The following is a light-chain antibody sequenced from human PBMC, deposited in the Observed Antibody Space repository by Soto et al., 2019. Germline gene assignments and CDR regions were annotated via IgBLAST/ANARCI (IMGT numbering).Light chain of an antibody. V-gene: IGKV3-15*01. CDR2: GAS. Sequence: EILMTQSPVTLSVSPGERATLSCRASQSVGSNLAWYQQKPGQAPRLLISGASTRATGIPARFSGSGSGTEFTLTISSLQSEDFAVYYCQQYSNWPRGTFGPGTQVEIQ. CDR1: QSVGSN. CDR3: QQYSNWPRGT. J-gene: IGKJ1*01.